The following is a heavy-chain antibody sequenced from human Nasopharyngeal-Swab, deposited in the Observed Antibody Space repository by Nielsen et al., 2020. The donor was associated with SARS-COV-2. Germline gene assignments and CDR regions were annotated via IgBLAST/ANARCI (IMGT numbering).Heavy chain of an antibody. J-gene: IGHJ6*02. V-gene: IGHV4-59*01. CDR2: IYYSGGT. CDR3: ARGRELFNYYYYGMDV. D-gene: IGHD1-26*01. CDR1: GGSISSYY. Sequence: SETLSLTCTVSGGSISSYYGSWIRQPPGKGLEWIGYIYYSGGTNYNPSLKSRVTISVDTSKNQFSLKLSSVTAADTAVYYCARGRELFNYYYYGMDVWGQGTTVTVSS.